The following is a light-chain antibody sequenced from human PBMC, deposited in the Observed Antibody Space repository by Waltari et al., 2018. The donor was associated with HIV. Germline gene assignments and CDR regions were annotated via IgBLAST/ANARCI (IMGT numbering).Light chain of an antibody. Sequence: QSVLTPPPSASGARRQRVTIACSGSGSHTRSNFVNWYQHRPVTAPIVLTYNDDQRPSGVPARFSGSKSGTTASLAIGGLQAEDEAEYYCAAWDDTLNVYVFGSGTKVTVL. CDR3: AAWDDTLNVYV. J-gene: IGLJ1*01. CDR1: GSHTRSNF. CDR2: NDD. V-gene: IGLV1-44*01.